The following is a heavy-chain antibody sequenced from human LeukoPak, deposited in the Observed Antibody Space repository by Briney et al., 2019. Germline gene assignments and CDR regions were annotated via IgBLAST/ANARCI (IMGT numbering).Heavy chain of an antibody. D-gene: IGHD3-3*01. CDR1: GFTFSSYG. CDR3: AKDVEDFWSGYLDY. V-gene: IGHV3-33*06. CDR2: IWYDGSNK. Sequence: PGRSLRLSCAASGFTFSSYGMHWVRQAPGKGLEWVAVIWYDGSNKYYADSVKGRFTISRDNSKNTLYLQMNSLRAEDTAVYYWAKDVEDFWSGYLDYWGQGTLVTVSS. J-gene: IGHJ4*02.